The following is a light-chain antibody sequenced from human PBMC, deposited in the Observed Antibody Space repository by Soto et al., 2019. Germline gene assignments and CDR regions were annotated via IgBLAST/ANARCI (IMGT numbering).Light chain of an antibody. Sequence: EIVMTQSPATLSVSPGERATLSCRASQSVRSNLAWFQQKPGQAPRLLIYGASTRATGIPARFSGSGSGTEFTLTISSLQSEDFAVYYCQQSNSWPFFGGGTKVEIK. CDR1: QSVRSN. J-gene: IGKJ4*01. CDR2: GAS. CDR3: QQSNSWPF. V-gene: IGKV3D-15*01.